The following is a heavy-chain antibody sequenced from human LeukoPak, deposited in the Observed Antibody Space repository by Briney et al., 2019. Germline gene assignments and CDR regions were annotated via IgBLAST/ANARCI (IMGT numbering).Heavy chain of an antibody. CDR2: ISSSGSTI. Sequence: GGSLRLSCAASGFAFSDYYMTWIRQAPGKGLEWVSYISSSGSTIAYADSVKGRFTISRDNAKNSLSLHMNSLRAEDTAVYHCARGYTDLGGDYAMDVWGQGTTVTVSS. D-gene: IGHD5-18*01. CDR3: ARGYTDLGGDYAMDV. J-gene: IGHJ6*02. V-gene: IGHV3-11*01. CDR1: GFAFSDYY.